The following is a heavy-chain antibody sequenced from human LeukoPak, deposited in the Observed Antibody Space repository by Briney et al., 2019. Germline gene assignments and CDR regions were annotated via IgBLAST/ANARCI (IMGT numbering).Heavy chain of an antibody. CDR1: GGSINSTNYY. Sequence: SETLSLTCTVSGGSINSTNYYWGWIRQPPGKGLEWIGSIYYSANTYYNPSLRSRVTISVDTSKNQFSLKLSSVTAADTAIYYCARHDDRTGYYLPFDYWGQGTLVTVSS. CDR2: IYYSANT. CDR3: ARHDDRTGYYLPFDY. V-gene: IGHV4-39*01. J-gene: IGHJ4*02. D-gene: IGHD3-22*01.